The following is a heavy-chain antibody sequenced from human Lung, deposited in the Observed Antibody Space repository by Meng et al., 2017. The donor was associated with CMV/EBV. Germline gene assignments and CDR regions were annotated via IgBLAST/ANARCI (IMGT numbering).Heavy chain of an antibody. D-gene: IGHD6-13*01. CDR1: GGSISSYY. Sequence: LXCTVSGGSISSYYWSWIRQPPGKGLEWIGYIYYSGSTNYNPSLKSRVTISVDTSKNQFSLKLSSVTAADTAVYYCAREPAAAGGDAFDIWGQGTXVTVSS. CDR2: IYYSGST. V-gene: IGHV4-59*01. CDR3: AREPAAAGGDAFDI. J-gene: IGHJ3*02.